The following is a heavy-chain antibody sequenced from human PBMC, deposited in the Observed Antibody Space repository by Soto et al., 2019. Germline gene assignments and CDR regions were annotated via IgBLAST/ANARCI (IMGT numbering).Heavy chain of an antibody. V-gene: IGHV3-23*01. D-gene: IGHD6-13*01. Sequence: EVQLLESGGGLVQPGGALRLSCAASGFTFSNYAVTWVGQAPGKGLGWVSTISGSGGSTYYADSGKGRFTISRDNSKNTLYLQMNSLRAEDTAVYYCAKDQGSSWYEIDYWGQGTLVTVSS. CDR1: GFTFSNYA. J-gene: IGHJ4*02. CDR2: ISGSGGST. CDR3: AKDQGSSWYEIDY.